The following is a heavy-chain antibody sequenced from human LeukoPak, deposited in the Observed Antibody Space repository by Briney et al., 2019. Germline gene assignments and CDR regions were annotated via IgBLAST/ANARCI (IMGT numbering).Heavy chain of an antibody. CDR2: SKRKIDGGTT. J-gene: IGHJ6*02. CDR1: GFTFSNAW. V-gene: IGHV3-15*07. Sequence: GGSLRLSCAASGFTFSNAWMNWVRQAPGKGLEWVGRSKRKIDGGTTDYAAPVTSRFSISRDDSKNMLYLQMNSLRSEDTAVYYCVADYGEADGGWWYGMDVWGQGTTVTASS. D-gene: IGHD4-17*01. CDR3: VADYGEADGGWWYGMDV.